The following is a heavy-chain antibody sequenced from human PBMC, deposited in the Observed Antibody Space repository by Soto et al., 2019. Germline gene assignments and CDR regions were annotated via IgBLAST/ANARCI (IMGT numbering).Heavy chain of an antibody. CDR3: ARDDYYDSSGRPGMDV. Sequence: AASVKVSCKASGYTFTGYYMHWVRQAPGQGLEWMGWINPNSGGTNYAQKFQGRVTMTRDTSISTAYMELSRLRSDDTAVYYCARDDYYDSSGRPGMDVWGQGTTVTVSS. CDR2: INPNSGGT. V-gene: IGHV1-2*02. J-gene: IGHJ6*02. CDR1: GYTFTGYY. D-gene: IGHD3-22*01.